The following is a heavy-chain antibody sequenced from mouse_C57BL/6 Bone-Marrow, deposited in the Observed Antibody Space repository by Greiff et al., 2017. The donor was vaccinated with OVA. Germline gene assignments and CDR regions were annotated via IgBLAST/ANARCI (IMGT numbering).Heavy chain of an antibody. D-gene: IGHD1-1*01. V-gene: IGHV1-72*01. CDR3: ARSIWDYYGSSYVGFAY. Sequence: QVQLQQPGAELVKPGASVKLSCTASGYNFTSYWMHWVKQRPGRGLEWIGRIDPEGGGTKYDEKFKSKATLTVDKPSSTAYMQLSSLTSEDSAVYYCARSIWDYYGSSYVGFAYWGQGTLVTVSA. J-gene: IGHJ3*01. CDR2: IDPEGGGT. CDR1: GYNFTSYW.